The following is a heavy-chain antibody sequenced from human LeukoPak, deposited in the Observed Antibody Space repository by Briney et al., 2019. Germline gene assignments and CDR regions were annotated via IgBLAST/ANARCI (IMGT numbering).Heavy chain of an antibody. Sequence: PGGSLRLSCAASGFTFSSNAMTWVRQAPGQGLECVSAITAGGDTTYYADSVKGRFTIFRDNSRNTLFLQMNSLRGEDTAMYYCARVQGGGYRTADYWGQGTLVTVSS. CDR2: ITAGGDTT. D-gene: IGHD6-19*01. CDR3: ARVQGGGYRTADY. J-gene: IGHJ4*02. V-gene: IGHV3-23*01. CDR1: GFTFSSNA.